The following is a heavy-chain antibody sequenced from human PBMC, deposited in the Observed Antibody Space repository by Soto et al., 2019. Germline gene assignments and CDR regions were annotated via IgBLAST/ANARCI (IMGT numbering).Heavy chain of an antibody. CDR1: GFTFSSYG. V-gene: IGHV3-33*01. D-gene: IGHD2-2*01. J-gene: IGHJ3*02. CDR2: IWYDGSNK. CDR3: ARPNIVLVPADAFDI. Sequence: PGGSLRLSCAASGFTFSSYGMHWVRQAPGKGLEWVAVIWYDGSNKYYADSVKGRFTISRDNSKNTLYLQMNSLRAEDTAVYYCARPNIVLVPADAFDIWGQGTMVTVSS.